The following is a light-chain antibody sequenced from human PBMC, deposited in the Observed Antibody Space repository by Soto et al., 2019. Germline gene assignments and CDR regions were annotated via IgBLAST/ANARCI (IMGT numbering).Light chain of an antibody. J-gene: IGKJ5*01. CDR1: QSVTSK. Sequence: EIVMTQSPGTLSVSPGERATLSCRASQSVTSKLAWYQQKPGQAPRLLIYDPSTRATGIPARFSGSGSGTEFTLTISSLQSEDSAVYYCQQYWRWPITFGQGTRLEV. CDR2: DPS. V-gene: IGKV3-15*01. CDR3: QQYWRWPIT.